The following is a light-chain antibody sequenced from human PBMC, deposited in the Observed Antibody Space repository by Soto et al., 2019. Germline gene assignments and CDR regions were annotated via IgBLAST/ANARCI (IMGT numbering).Light chain of an antibody. Sequence: EIVMTQSPATLSVSPGERATLSCRASQSVSSNFAWYQQKPGQAPRLLIYGASTRATGIPARFSGSGSGTEFTLTISRLQSEDFAVYYCQQYNNWPYTFGHGTKLEIK. CDR1: QSVSSN. CDR3: QQYNNWPYT. J-gene: IGKJ2*01. V-gene: IGKV3-15*01. CDR2: GAS.